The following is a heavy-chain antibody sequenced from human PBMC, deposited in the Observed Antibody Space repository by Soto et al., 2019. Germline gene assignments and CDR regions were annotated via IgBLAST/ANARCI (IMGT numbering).Heavy chain of an antibody. Sequence: QVQLVQSGAEVRKPGSSVRVSCKASGGSFNRHTISWVRQAPGQGLEWMGGIIPIFGTANHAPKFQGRVTIIADESTSTVYMELSSLRTEDTAIYYWARGWGYDSTDYYYAYWGQGTLVIVS. CDR3: ARGWGYDSTDYYYAY. J-gene: IGHJ4*02. CDR2: IIPIFGTA. V-gene: IGHV1-69*01. D-gene: IGHD3-22*01. CDR1: GGSFNRHT.